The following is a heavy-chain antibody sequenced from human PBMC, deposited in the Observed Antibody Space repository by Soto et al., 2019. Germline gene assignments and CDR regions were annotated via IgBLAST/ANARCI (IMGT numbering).Heavy chain of an antibody. CDR3: ATWHEREHAYDV. CDR1: GLTVSGKKY. V-gene: IGHV3-53*01. D-gene: IGHD1-1*01. CDR2: LYDVDGS. Sequence: PGGSLRLSCAASGLTVSGKKYVAWVRQAPGKRLEWVSALYDVDGSFYTDSVKGRFTTSSDSSKTTVYLQMNGLRPDDTAVYYCATWHEREHAYDVWGQGTTVTVSS. J-gene: IGHJ3*01.